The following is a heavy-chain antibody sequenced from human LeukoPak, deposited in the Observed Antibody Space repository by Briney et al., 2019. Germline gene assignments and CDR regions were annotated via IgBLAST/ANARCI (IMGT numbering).Heavy chain of an antibody. D-gene: IGHD1-14*01. V-gene: IGHV3-23*01. CDR1: GFTLSSSA. CDR3: ATNPFFDY. CDR2: ISNSGDIT. Sequence: SGGSLRLSCAASGFTLSSSAMSWVRQAPGKGLEWVSSISNSGDITSYADSVKGRFTISRDNSKNALYLQMNSLSIEDTAVYYCATNPFFDYWGQGTLVPVSS. J-gene: IGHJ4*02.